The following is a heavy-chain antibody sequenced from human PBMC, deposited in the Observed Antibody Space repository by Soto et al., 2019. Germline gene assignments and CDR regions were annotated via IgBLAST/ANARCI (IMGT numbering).Heavy chain of an antibody. J-gene: IGHJ6*02. D-gene: IGHD3-10*01. Sequence: QLQVVQSGVEVRRPGSSVKVSCKASGDTFKNCVISWVRQAPGQGLEWMGGIIPLFGTTDFAQRFQGRLTITTDESTTTAYMELSRLRAEDTATYYCAAELGFGKLSVVWGQVTTVIVSS. V-gene: IGHV1-69*01. CDR1: GDTFKNCV. CDR3: AAELGFGKLSVV. CDR2: IIPLFGTT.